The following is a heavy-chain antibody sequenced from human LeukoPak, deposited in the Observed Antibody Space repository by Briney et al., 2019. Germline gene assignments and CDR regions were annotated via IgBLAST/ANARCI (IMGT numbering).Heavy chain of an antibody. CDR2: ISYDGNTI. CDR3: ATPLDYYDTSGYHQGGD. Sequence: PGGSLRLSCAASEVTFRNYAVHWVRQAPGKGLQWVAVISYDGNTIHYADSVKGRFIISRDTSKNTLYLQMNSLRAEDTAVYYCATPLDYYDTSGYHQGGDWGQGTLVTVSS. CDR1: EVTFRNYA. V-gene: IGHV3-30-3*01. J-gene: IGHJ4*02. D-gene: IGHD3-22*01.